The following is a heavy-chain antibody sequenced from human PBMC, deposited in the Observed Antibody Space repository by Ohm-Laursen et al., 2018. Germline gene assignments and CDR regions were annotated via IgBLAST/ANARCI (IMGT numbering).Heavy chain of an antibody. Sequence: ASVKVSCKASGYTFTSSYMHWVRQAPGQGLEWMGWINPNSGGTNYAQKFQGRVTMTRDTSISTAYMELSRLRSDDTAVYYCARDSLDSRGDYGMDVWGQGTTVTVSS. CDR2: INPNSGGT. CDR1: GYTFTSSY. V-gene: IGHV1-2*02. D-gene: IGHD3-22*01. J-gene: IGHJ6*02. CDR3: ARDSLDSRGDYGMDV.